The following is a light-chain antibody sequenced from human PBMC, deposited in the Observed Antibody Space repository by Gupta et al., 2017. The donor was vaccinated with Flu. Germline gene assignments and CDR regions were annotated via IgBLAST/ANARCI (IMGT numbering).Light chain of an antibody. CDR2: EVR. CDR1: SSDIGAYNY. J-gene: IGLJ3*02. Sequence: SALTQPASVSGSPGPSLTISCTGTSSDIGAYNYVSWDQQYPGKVPKLLIYEVRYRPSGISDRFSGCKSGNTASLTISGLQAEDEGDYYCSSYTGSVKVFGGGTKVTVL. V-gene: IGLV2-14*01. CDR3: SSYTGSVKV.